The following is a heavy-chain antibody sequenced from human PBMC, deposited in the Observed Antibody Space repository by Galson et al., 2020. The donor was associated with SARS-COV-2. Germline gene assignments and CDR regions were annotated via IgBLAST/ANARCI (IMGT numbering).Heavy chain of an antibody. CDR1: GGSFSDYY. D-gene: IGHD5-18*01. Sequence: SQTLSLTCAVYGGSFSDYYWSWIRQPPGKGLEWIVEISHSGSTNYNPSLKSRVTISIDTSKNQFSLKLNSVTAADTAIYYCARGGETTMGWERVSFWSQGTLVTVSS. J-gene: IGHJ4*02. CDR3: ARGGETTMGWERVSF. CDR2: ISHSGST. V-gene: IGHV4-34*01.